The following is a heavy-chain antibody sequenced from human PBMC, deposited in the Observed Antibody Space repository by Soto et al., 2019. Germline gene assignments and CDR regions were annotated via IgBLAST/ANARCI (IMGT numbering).Heavy chain of an antibody. CDR2: ISAYNGNT. V-gene: IGHV1-18*01. CDR3: ASWGVVTLHGGVYYYYGMDV. D-gene: IGHD3-16*01. J-gene: IGHJ6*02. Sequence: ASVKVSCKASGYTFTSYGISWVRQAPGQGLEWMGWISAYNGNTNYAQKLQGRVTMTTDTSTSTAYMELRSLRSDDTAVYYCASWGVVTLHGGVYYYYGMDVFGQGTTVTVSS. CDR1: GYTFTSYG.